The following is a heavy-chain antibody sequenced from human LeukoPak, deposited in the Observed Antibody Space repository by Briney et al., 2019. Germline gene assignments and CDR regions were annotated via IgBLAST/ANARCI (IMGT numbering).Heavy chain of an antibody. CDR2: IYYSGST. Sequence: SETLSLTCTVSGGSISSYYWSWIRQPPGKGLEWIGYIYYSGSTNYNPSLKSRVTISVDTSKNQFSLKPSSVTAADTAVYYCAREDYGDYAETAFDIWGQGTMVTVSS. CDR1: GGSISSYY. D-gene: IGHD4-17*01. V-gene: IGHV4-59*01. J-gene: IGHJ3*02. CDR3: AREDYGDYAETAFDI.